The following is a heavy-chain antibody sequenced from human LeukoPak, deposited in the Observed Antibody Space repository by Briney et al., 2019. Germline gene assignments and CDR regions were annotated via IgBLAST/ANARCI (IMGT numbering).Heavy chain of an antibody. CDR2: INHRGST. CDR3: VRLTWDNQLMLQNSRDAFDL. V-gene: IGHV4-34*01. D-gene: IGHD2-2*01. Sequence: SETLSLTCAVNGESFSTFCWNWIRQPPGKGLEWIGDINHRGSTTYNPSLKSRVTMSVDSSNNQFSLKLRSVTAADTAVYYCVRLTWDNQLMLQNSRDAFDLWGQGTLVTVSS. J-gene: IGHJ3*01. CDR1: GESFSTFC.